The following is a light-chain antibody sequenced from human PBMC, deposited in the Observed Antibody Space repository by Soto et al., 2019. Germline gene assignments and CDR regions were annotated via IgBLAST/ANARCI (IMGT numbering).Light chain of an antibody. V-gene: IGLV2-23*03. CDR3: CSYAGSSTFLRGV. CDR2: EGS. Sequence: QSALTQPVSVSGSPGQSITISCTGTSSDVGSYNLVSWYQQHPGKAPKLMIYEGSKRPSGVSNRFSGSKSGNTASLTISGLQAEDEADYYCCSYAGSSTFLRGVFGTGTKVTVL. J-gene: IGLJ1*01. CDR1: SSDVGSYNL.